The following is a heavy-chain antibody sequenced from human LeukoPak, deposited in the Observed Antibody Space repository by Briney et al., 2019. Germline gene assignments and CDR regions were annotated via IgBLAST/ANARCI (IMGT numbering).Heavy chain of an antibody. V-gene: IGHV3-7*01. CDR2: IKEDGSEK. J-gene: IGHJ4*02. CDR3: ASGRQLGY. Sequence: QPGGSLSLSCAPSGFTFSNYWMSWVRQAPGKGLEWVANIKEDGSEKYYVDSVKGRFSISRDNVRNSLYLQMNSLRAEDTAVYYCASGRQLGYWGQGTLVTVSS. D-gene: IGHD6-13*01. CDR1: GFTFSNYW.